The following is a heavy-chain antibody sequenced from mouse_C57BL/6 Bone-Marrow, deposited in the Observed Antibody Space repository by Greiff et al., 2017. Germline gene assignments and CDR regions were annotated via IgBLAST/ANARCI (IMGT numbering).Heavy chain of an antibody. V-gene: IGHV5-6*01. CDR1: GFTFSSYG. CDR2: ISSGGSYT. CDR3: ARPFMVTTTGYYAMDY. Sequence: EVMLVESGGDLVKPGGSLKLSCAASGFTFSSYGMSWVRQTPDKRLEWVATISSGGSYTYYPDSVKGRFTISRDNAKNTLYLQMSSLKSEDTAMYYCARPFMVTTTGYYAMDYWGQGTSVTVSS. D-gene: IGHD2-2*01. J-gene: IGHJ4*01.